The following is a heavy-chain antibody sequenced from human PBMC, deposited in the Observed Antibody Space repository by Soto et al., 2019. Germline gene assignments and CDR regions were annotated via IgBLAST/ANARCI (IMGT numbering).Heavy chain of an antibody. D-gene: IGHD6-25*01. Sequence: ASVKVSCKASGYTFTSYGISWVRQAPGQGLEWMGWISAYNVNTNYAQKLQGRVTMTTDKSTSTAYMELRSLRSADAAVYYCARDRSYRPPAKAWFDPWGQGTLVTVSS. CDR1: GYTFTSYG. CDR3: ARDRSYRPPAKAWFDP. J-gene: IGHJ5*02. V-gene: IGHV1-18*04. CDR2: ISAYNVNT.